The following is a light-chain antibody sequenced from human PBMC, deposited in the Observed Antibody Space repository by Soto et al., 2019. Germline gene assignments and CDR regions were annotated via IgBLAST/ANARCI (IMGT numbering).Light chain of an antibody. CDR2: GAS. Sequence: EVVMTQSPATLPVSPGERATLSCRASQSVNNNLAWYQQRPGQAPTLLISGASTRAAGIPDRFSGSGSGTEFTLSISSLQSEDGAVYYCQQYNNWPPWTFGQGTKVDIK. J-gene: IGKJ1*01. CDR1: QSVNNN. V-gene: IGKV3-15*01. CDR3: QQYNNWPPWT.